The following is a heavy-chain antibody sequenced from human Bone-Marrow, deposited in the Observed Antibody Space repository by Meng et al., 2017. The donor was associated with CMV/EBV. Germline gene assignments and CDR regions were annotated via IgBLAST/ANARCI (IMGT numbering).Heavy chain of an antibody. V-gene: IGHV1-69*05. J-gene: IGHJ6*02. D-gene: IGHD2-2*01. CDR3: ARSLGGCSSTSCLDYYYGMDV. CDR2: IIPIFGTA. Sequence: SVKVSCKASGYTFTSYDINWVRQAPGQGLEWMGGIIPIFGTANYAQKFQGRVTITTDESTSTAYMELSSLRSEDTAVYYCARSLGGCSSTSCLDYYYGMDVWGQGTTVTVSS. CDR1: GYTFTSYD.